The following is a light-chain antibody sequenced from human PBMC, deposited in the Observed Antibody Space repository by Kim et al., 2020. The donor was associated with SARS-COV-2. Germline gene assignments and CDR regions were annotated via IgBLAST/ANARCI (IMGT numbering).Light chain of an antibody. CDR3: QQRLTWPLT. V-gene: IGKV3-11*01. J-gene: IGKJ4*01. CDR1: QNIGNN. CDR2: DVF. Sequence: EVVLTQSPATLSLSPGEGATLSCRASQNIGNNLGWYQHKPGQAPSLLIYDVFNRATGTPVRFSGSGSGTDFTLTITSLEPEDFAIYYCQQRLTWPLTFGGGTKVDIK.